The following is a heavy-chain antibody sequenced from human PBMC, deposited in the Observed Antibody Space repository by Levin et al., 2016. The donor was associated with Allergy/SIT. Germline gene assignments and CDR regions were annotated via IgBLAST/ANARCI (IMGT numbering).Heavy chain of an antibody. CDR2: IIPIFGTA. D-gene: IGHD6-19*01. J-gene: IGHJ6*02. V-gene: IGHV1-69*01. CDR3: ARDGPPARYSSGWYVMGYYYYGMDV. Sequence: WVRQAPGQGLEWMGGIIPIFGTANYAQKFQGRVTITADESTSTAYMELSSLRSEDTAVYYCARDGPPARYSSGWYVMGYYYYGMDVWGQGTTVTVSS.